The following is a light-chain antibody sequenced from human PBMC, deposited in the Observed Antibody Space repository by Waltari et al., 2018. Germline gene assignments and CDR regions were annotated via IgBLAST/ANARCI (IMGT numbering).Light chain of an antibody. Sequence: DIQMTQSPSSLSASVGDRVTITCRASQTISTYLNWYQQKPGNAPRLLIYSASSLQSGVPSRFSGSGSGTDFTLTISSLEPEDFATYYCQQSYKTPPTFGQGTKLDI. J-gene: IGKJ2*01. CDR2: SAS. V-gene: IGKV1-39*01. CDR1: QTISTY. CDR3: QQSYKTPPT.